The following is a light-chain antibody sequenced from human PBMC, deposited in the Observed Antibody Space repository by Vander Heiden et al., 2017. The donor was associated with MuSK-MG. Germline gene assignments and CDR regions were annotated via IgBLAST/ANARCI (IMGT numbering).Light chain of an antibody. J-gene: IGKJ1*01. Sequence: DIVLTQLPASLSLSPGERAVLSCRAGQSVSSSYLAWYQQKPGQAPRLLIYGASSRDSGIPDRFSGSGSGTDFTLTISRLEPEDFAMYYCQQNGSSPLWTFGQGTKVEIK. CDR1: QSVSSSY. V-gene: IGKV3-20*01. CDR2: GAS. CDR3: QQNGSSPLWT.